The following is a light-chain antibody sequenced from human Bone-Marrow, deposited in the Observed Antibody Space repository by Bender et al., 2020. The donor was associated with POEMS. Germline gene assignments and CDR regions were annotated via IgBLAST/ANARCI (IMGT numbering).Light chain of an antibody. Sequence: SYELTQPPSVSVSPGQTARITCSADALANQFAYWYQQKPGQAPLLVIYKDTDRPSGIPERFSGSISGTTVTLTISGVQAEDEADYYCQSADSSGISVVFGGGTKLTVL. CDR3: QSADSSGISVV. V-gene: IGLV3-25*03. CDR1: ALANQF. CDR2: KDT. J-gene: IGLJ2*01.